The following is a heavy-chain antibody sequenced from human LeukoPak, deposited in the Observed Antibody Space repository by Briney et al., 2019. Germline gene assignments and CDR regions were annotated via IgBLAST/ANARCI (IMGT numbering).Heavy chain of an antibody. J-gene: IGHJ4*02. CDR2: ISSDGTSQ. Sequence: SGGSLRLSCVASGFTFNTYGIHWVRQAPGKGLEWVAGISSDGTSQDYADSVKGGFTISRYNSKNTLDLQMNRQRTEDTAVYYCPRAAYCTSTSCHFRGYAQRPLDSWGEGTQVTDSS. V-gene: IGHV3-30*03. D-gene: IGHD2-2*01. CDR1: GFTFNTYG. CDR3: PRAAYCTSTSCHFRGYAQRPLDS.